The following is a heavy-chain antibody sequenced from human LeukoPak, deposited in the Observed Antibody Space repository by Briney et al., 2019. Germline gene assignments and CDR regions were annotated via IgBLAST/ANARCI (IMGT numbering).Heavy chain of an antibody. D-gene: IGHD2-21*02. CDR3: AREVVVVVTTIPTLYYMDV. CDR1: GRAIRSYY. V-gene: IGHV4-59*08. J-gene: IGHJ6*03. Sequence: SETLSLTCTVSGRAIRSYYWIWIRQPPGKGLEWIGYILYSGNTTYTPSLKSRVTMSVDTSKNQFSLKMTSVTAADTAVYYCAREVVVVVTTIPTLYYMDVWGKGTTVTVS. CDR2: ILYSGNT.